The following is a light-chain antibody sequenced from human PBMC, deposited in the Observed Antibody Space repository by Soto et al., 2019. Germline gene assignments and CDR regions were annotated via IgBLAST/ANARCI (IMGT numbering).Light chain of an antibody. V-gene: IGKV3-11*01. CDR3: QQRRNWPRT. Sequence: EILLTQSPATLSLSPGERATLSCRASQSVSNSLVWFQQKPGQAPRLLIYDASNRATDIPARFSGSGSGTDFTLTISSLEPEDLAVYYCQQRRNWPRTFGQGTKLEIK. J-gene: IGKJ2*01. CDR2: DAS. CDR1: QSVSNS.